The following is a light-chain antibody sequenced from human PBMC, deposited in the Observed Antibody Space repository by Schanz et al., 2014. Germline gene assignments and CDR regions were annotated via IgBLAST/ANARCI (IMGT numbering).Light chain of an antibody. Sequence: DIVLTQSPGTLSLSPGERATLSCRASQSVGSNYLAWYQQTPGQAPRLLISGASSRATGIPDRFSGSGSGTDFTLTISSLQAEDVAVYYCQQHYSAPLTFGGGTRVEIK. CDR2: GAS. V-gene: IGKV3-20*01. J-gene: IGKJ4*01. CDR1: QSVGSNY. CDR3: QQHYSAPLT.